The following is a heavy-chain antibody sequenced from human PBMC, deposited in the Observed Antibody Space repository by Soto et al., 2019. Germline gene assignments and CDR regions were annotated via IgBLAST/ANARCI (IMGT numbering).Heavy chain of an antibody. D-gene: IGHD2-15*01. Sequence: QVQLVQSGAEVKKPGSSVKVSCKASGGTFSSYAISWVRQAPGQGLEWMGGIIPIFGTANYAQKFQGRVTITAAESTSTAYMELSSLRSEDTAVYYCARDGRYCSGGSCYDYYYYGMDVWGQGTTVTVSS. CDR3: ARDGRYCSGGSCYDYYYYGMDV. J-gene: IGHJ6*02. CDR1: GGTFSSYA. CDR2: IIPIFGTA. V-gene: IGHV1-69*12.